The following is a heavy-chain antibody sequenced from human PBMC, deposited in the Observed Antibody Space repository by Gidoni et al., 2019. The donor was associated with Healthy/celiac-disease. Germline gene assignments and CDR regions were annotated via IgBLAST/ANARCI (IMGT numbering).Heavy chain of an antibody. CDR1: GGSFSGYY. D-gene: IGHD3-3*01. V-gene: IGHV4-34*01. CDR3: ARVPVTIFGVVITGGLDP. CDR2: INHSGST. Sequence: QVQLQQWGAGLLTPSETLSLTCAVYGGSFSGYYWSWIRQPPGKGLEWIGEINHSGSTNYNPSLKSRVTRSVDTSKNQFSLKLSSVTAADTAVYYCARVPVTIFGVVITGGLDPWGQGTLVTVSS. J-gene: IGHJ5*02.